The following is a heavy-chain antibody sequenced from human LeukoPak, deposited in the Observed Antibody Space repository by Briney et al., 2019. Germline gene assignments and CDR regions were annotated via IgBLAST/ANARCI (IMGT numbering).Heavy chain of an antibody. CDR1: GGSISGYY. Sequence: PSETLSLTCAVYGGSISGYYWSWIRQPPGKGLEWVGEIHYTGGTSYNPSLKSRATISIDTSRNQLSLKLSSVTAADTAVYYCARGNIFSGYCFDFCGQGALGTVSS. CDR2: IHYTGGT. J-gene: IGHJ4*02. D-gene: IGHD3-9*01. CDR3: ARGNIFSGYCFDF. V-gene: IGHV4-34*01.